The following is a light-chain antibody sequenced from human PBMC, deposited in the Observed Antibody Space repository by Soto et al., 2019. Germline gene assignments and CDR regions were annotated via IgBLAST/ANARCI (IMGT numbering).Light chain of an antibody. J-gene: IGLJ1*01. Sequence: QSALTQPPSASGSPGQSVTISCTGTSXDVGGYYYVSWYQQHPGKVPKLIIYEVTKRPSGVPDRFSGSKSGNTASLAVSGLQAEDEADYYCMSYVGSNIFVFGTGTKVTVL. CDR2: EVT. CDR1: SXDVGGYYY. CDR3: MSYVGSNIFV. V-gene: IGLV2-8*01.